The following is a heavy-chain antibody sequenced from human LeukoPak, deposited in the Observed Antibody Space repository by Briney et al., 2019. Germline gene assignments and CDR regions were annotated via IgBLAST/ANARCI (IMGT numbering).Heavy chain of an antibody. Sequence: GGSLRLSCAASGFTVTSNYMSWVRQAPGKGLEWVSVIYSGGTTYYAGSVRGRFTISRDNSKNTLFLQMNSLRVEDTAVYYCARVAVATSYFDYWGQGTLVTVSS. D-gene: IGHD6-19*01. CDR2: IYSGGTT. V-gene: IGHV3-53*01. J-gene: IGHJ4*02. CDR1: GFTVTSNY. CDR3: ARVAVATSYFDY.